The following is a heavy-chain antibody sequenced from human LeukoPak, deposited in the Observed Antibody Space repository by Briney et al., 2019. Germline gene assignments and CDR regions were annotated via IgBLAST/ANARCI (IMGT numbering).Heavy chain of an antibody. J-gene: IGHJ5*01. D-gene: IGHD3-10*01. CDR3: VRGGMFWFGEITSAS. Sequence: PGGSLRLSCIASGFTFSNFAMHWVRQAPGKGLEWVAEISYDGSGEDYADSVKGRFTISRENSNNTVSLQMNSLRSEDTGLYYCVRGGMFWFGEITSASWGHGTLVIVSS. V-gene: IGHV3-30*03. CDR1: GFTFSNFA. CDR2: ISYDGSGE.